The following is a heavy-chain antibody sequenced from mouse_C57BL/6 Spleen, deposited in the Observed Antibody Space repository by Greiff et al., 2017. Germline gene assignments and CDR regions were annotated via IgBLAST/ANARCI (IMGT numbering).Heavy chain of an antibody. D-gene: IGHD2-4*01. CDR3: ARQSYYDYDEGYAMDY. CDR2: ISSGGSYT. J-gene: IGHJ4*01. V-gene: IGHV5-6*01. Sequence: EVKVVESGGDLVKPGGSLKLSCAASGFTFSSYGMSWVRQTPDKRLEWVATISSGGSYTYYPDSVKGRFTISRDNAKNTLYLQMSSLKSEDTAMYYCARQSYYDYDEGYAMDYWGQGTSVTVSS. CDR1: GFTFSSYG.